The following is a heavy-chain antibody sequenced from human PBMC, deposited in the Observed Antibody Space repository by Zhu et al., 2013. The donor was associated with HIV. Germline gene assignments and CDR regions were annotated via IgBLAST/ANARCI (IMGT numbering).Heavy chain of an antibody. D-gene: IGHD6-13*01. CDR3: ATEGRVKAAAGRNYYYYGMDV. J-gene: IGHJ6*02. CDR1: GYTLTELS. Sequence: QVQLVQSGAEVKKPGASVKVSCKVSGYTLTELSMHWVRQAPGKGLEWMGGFDPEDGETIYAQKFQGRVTMTEDTSTDTAYMELSSLRSEDTAVYYCATEGRVKAAAGRNYYYYGMDVWGQGTTVTVSS. V-gene: IGHV1-24*01. CDR2: FDPEDGET.